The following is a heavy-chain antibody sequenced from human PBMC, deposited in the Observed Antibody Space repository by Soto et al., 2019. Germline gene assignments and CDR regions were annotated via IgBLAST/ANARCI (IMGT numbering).Heavy chain of an antibody. V-gene: IGHV1-69*12. D-gene: IGHD3-22*01. CDR3: ARATRTVYYAGSGYYQPNFDY. CDR1: GGTFSSYA. CDR2: IIPIFGTA. J-gene: IGHJ4*02. Sequence: QVQLVQSGAEVKKPGSSVKVSCKASGGTFSSYAISWVRQAPGQGLEWMGGIIPIFGTANYAQKFQGRVTITAYESTSTAYMELSSLRSEDTTVYYCARATRTVYYAGSGYYQPNFDYWGQGTLVTVSS.